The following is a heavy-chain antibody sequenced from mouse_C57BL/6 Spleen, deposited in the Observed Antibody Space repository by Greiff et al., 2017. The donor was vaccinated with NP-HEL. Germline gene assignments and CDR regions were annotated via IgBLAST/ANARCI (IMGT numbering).Heavy chain of an antibody. Sequence: VQLQQPGAELVKPGASVKMSCKASGYTFTSYWITWVKQRPGQGLEWIGDIYPGSGSTNYNEKFKSKATLTVDTSSSTAYMQLSSLTSVDSAVYYCARSYYGYDQYYYAMDYWGQGTSVTVSS. J-gene: IGHJ4*01. D-gene: IGHD2-9*01. CDR1: GYTFTSYW. CDR2: IYPGSGST. V-gene: IGHV1-55*01. CDR3: ARSYYGYDQYYYAMDY.